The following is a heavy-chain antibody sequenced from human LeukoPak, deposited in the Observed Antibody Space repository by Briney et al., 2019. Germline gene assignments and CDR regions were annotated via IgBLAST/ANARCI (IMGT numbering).Heavy chain of an antibody. CDR2: INHSGST. D-gene: IGHD6-13*01. V-gene: IGHV4-34*01. CDR3: ARDSSSWYHDY. J-gene: IGHJ4*02. CDR1: GGSFSGYY. Sequence: SETLSLTCAVYGGSFSGYYWSWIRQPPGKGLEWIGEINHSGSTNYNPSLKSRVTISVDTSKNQFSLKLSSVTAADTAVYYCARDSSSWYHDYWGQGTLVTVSS.